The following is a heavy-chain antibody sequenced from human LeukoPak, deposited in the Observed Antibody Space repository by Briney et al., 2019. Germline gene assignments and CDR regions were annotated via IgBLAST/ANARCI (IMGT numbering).Heavy chain of an antibody. CDR2: ISGSGGST. J-gene: IGHJ4*02. D-gene: IGHD5-18*01. CDR1: GVTFSSYA. CDR3: ARAQIQLWTTPQYYFDY. Sequence: GGSLRLSCAASGVTFSSYAMSWVRQAPGKGLEWVSAISGSGGSTYYADSVKGRFTISRDNSKNTLYLQMNSLRAEDTAVYYCARAQIQLWTTPQYYFDYWGQGTLVTVSS. V-gene: IGHV3-23*01.